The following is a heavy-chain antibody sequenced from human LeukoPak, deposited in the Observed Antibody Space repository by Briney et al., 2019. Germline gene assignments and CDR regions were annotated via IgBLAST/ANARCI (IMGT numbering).Heavy chain of an antibody. CDR3: PKMKGPGGCVHHSMDV. J-gene: IGHJ6*03. V-gene: IGHV3-23*01. Sequence: GGSLRLSCAASGFTFTGFAMSWVRQPPGKGPEWVSRIGGSGGSTYYADSVKGRFTISRENSKKTLYSQMNNLGPDDTAVDYCPKMKGPGGCVHHSMDVWGKGTTVIVSS. CDR1: GFTFTGFA. D-gene: IGHD6-6*01. CDR2: IGGSGGST.